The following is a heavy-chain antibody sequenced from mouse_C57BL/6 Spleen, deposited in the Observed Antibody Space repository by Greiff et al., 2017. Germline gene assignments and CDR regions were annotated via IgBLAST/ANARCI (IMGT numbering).Heavy chain of an antibody. CDR1: GFNIKDYY. Sequence: EVQLVESGAELVRPGASVKLSCTASGFNIKDYYMHWVKQRPEQGLEWIGRIDPEDGDTEYAPKFQGKATMTADTSSNTAYLQLSSLTSEDTAVYYCTSYGNLRTGYFDVWGTGTTVTVSS. J-gene: IGHJ1*03. V-gene: IGHV14-1*01. D-gene: IGHD2-1*01. CDR3: TSYGNLRTGYFDV. CDR2: IDPEDGDT.